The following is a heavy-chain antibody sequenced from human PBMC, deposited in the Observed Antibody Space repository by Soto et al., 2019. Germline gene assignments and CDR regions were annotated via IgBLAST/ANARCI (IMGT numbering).Heavy chain of an antibody. CDR1: GGSISSYY. D-gene: IGHD4-17*01. Sequence: PSDTLSLTSTVSGGSISSYYWTWLRQSPGKGLEWIGYIYYTGSTKYSPSLKSRVTISLGTSRNQFSLNLSSVTAADTAVYFCARGGTYGDYFDYWGQGTLVTVS. V-gene: IGHV4-59*01. J-gene: IGHJ4*02. CDR2: IYYTGST. CDR3: ARGGTYGDYFDY.